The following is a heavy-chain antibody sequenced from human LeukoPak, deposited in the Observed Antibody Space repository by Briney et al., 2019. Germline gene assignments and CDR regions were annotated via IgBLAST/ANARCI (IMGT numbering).Heavy chain of an antibody. CDR2: IYYSGST. J-gene: IGHJ6*02. D-gene: IGHD1-14*01. CDR1: GGSISSYY. Sequence: PSETLSLTCTVSGGSISSYYWSWIRQPPGKGLEWIGYIYYSGSTNYNPSLKSRVTISVDTSKNQFSLKLSSVTAADTAVHYCARFGRTNYYYYGMDVWGQGTTVTVSS. V-gene: IGHV4-59*08. CDR3: ARFGRTNYYYYGMDV.